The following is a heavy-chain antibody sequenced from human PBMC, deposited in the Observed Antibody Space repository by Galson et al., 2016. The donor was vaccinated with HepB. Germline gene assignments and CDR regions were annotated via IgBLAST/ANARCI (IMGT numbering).Heavy chain of an antibody. CDR1: GFSLSRFA. CDR3: AKDQPSPGWPSFES. D-gene: IGHD6-19*01. V-gene: IGHV3-23*01. Sequence: SLRLSCAASGFSLSRFAMSWVRQAPGKGLEWVASFSNIQKTYYGAPVEGRFTITRDDSTSTLILQMNNLRPEDTAVYYCAKDQPSPGWPSFESWGQGTLVIVSS. J-gene: IGHJ4*02. CDR2: FSNIQKT.